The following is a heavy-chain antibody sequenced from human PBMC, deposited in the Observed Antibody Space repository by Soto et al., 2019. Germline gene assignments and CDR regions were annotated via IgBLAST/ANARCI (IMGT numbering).Heavy chain of an antibody. J-gene: IGHJ6*02. CDR1: ELTFSSFW. V-gene: IGHV3-7*05. CDR3: AKSPMVRTFHYGMDV. Sequence: EVQVVESGGGLVQPGGSLRVSCAASELTFSSFWVSWVRQAPGRGLEWVADINEGGTEKYYADAVKGRFTISRDNAKNSLYLQMNNLRAGDTAVYFCAKSPMVRTFHYGMDVWGQGTTVTVSS. CDR2: INEGGTEK. D-gene: IGHD2-8*01.